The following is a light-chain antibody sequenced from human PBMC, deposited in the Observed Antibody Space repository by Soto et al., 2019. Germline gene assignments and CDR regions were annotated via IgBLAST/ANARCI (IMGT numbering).Light chain of an antibody. Sequence: QSVRTQPPSASGTPGQRVTISCSGSSSNIGSNTVNWYHQLPGTAPKLLIYSDNQRPSGVPDRFSGSKSGTSASLAISGLQSEDEADYYCAAWDDSLNGFVFATGTKVTVL. CDR3: AAWDDSLNGFV. CDR2: SDN. V-gene: IGLV1-44*01. CDR1: SSNIGSNT. J-gene: IGLJ1*01.